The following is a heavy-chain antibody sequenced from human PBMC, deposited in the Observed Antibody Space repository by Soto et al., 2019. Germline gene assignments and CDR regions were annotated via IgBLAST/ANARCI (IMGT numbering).Heavy chain of an antibody. CDR1: GFTFSSYG. CDR3: ARDSYYYGSGSYPH. CDR2: IWYDGSNK. V-gene: IGHV3-33*01. J-gene: IGHJ4*02. D-gene: IGHD3-10*01. Sequence: QVQLVESGGGVVQPGRSLRLSCAASGFTFSSYGMHWVRQAPGKGLEWVAVIWYDGSNKYYAESVKGRFTISRDNSKNTLYLQMNSLRAEDTAVYYCARDSYYYGSGSYPHWGQGNLVNVSS.